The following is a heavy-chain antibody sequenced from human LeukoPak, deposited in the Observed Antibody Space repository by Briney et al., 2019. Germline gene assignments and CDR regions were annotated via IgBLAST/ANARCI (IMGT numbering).Heavy chain of an antibody. V-gene: IGHV3-23*01. J-gene: IGHJ4*02. D-gene: IGHD2-2*01. CDR3: ASADYCSSTSCYYFDY. CDR2: ISGSGADT. CDR1: GFTFNNFA. Sequence: GGSLRLSCAASGFTFNNFAMHWVRQAPGKGPEWVSVISGSGADTYYADSVKGRFTISRDNAWNSLYLQMNSLRAEDTAVYYCASADYCSSTSCYYFDYWGQGTLVTVSS.